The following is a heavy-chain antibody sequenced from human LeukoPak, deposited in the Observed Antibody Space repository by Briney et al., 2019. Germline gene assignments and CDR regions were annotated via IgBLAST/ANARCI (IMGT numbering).Heavy chain of an antibody. CDR1: GFTFSSYG. CDR2: ISYDGSNK. Sequence: PGRSLRLSCAASGFTFSSYGMHWVRQAPGKGLEWVAVISYDGSNKYYADSVKGRFTISRDNAKNSLYLQMNSLRAEDTAVYYCASGYSSSWATFDYWGQGTLVTVSS. V-gene: IGHV3-30*03. CDR3: ASGYSSSWATFDY. J-gene: IGHJ4*02. D-gene: IGHD6-13*01.